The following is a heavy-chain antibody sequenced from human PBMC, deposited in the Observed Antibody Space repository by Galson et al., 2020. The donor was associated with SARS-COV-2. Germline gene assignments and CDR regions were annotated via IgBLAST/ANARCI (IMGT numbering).Heavy chain of an antibody. J-gene: IGHJ4*02. V-gene: IGHV6-1*01. Sequence: QTLPLTYAISADSVPSNSAPWHWTRQSPSRALEWLGKTYYRSKWNFDYAVSVKSRITINPDTSKNQFSLQLNSVTPEDTAVYYCAREAPRVDYWGQGALVTVSS. CDR2: TYYRSKWNF. CDR3: AREAPRVDY. CDR1: ADSVPSNSAP.